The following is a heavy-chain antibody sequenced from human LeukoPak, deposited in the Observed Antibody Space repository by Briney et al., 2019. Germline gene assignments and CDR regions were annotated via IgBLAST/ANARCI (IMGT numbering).Heavy chain of an antibody. D-gene: IGHD3-10*01. V-gene: IGHV3-30*02. Sequence: GGSLRLSCAASGFTFSTYGMHWVRQAPGKGLEWVAFIRYDGSNNYYADSVKGRFTISRDNSKNTLYLQMNSLRAEDTAVYYCAKDLLRYYYGSGSYYGAFDIWGQGTMVTVSS. CDR3: AKDLLRYYYGSGSYYGAFDI. CDR1: GFTFSTYG. J-gene: IGHJ3*02. CDR2: IRYDGSNN.